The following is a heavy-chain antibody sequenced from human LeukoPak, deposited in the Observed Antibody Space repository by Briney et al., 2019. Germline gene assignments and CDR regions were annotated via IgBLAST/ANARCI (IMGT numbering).Heavy chain of an antibody. D-gene: IGHD3-3*01. Sequence: ASVKVSCKASGYTFTSYGISWVRQAPGQGLEWMGWISAYNGNTNYAQKLQGRVTMTTDTSTSTAYMELRSLRSDDTAVYYCARNTIFGVVIIPLDYWGQGTLVTVS. CDR1: GYTFTSYG. CDR2: ISAYNGNT. J-gene: IGHJ4*02. CDR3: ARNTIFGVVIIPLDY. V-gene: IGHV1-18*01.